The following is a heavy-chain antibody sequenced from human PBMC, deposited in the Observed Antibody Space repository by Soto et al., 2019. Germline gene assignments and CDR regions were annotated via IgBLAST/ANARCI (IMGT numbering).Heavy chain of an antibody. V-gene: IGHV4-59*01. Sequence: PSETLSLTCTVSGGSISSYYWSWIRQPPGKGLEWIGYIYYSGSTNCNPSLKSRVTISVDTSKNQFSLKLSSVTAADTAVYYCARLTPLAVAGRVGIWFDPWGQGTLGTVSS. CDR3: ARLTPLAVAGRVGIWFDP. CDR2: IYYSGST. CDR1: GGSISSYY. J-gene: IGHJ5*02. D-gene: IGHD6-19*01.